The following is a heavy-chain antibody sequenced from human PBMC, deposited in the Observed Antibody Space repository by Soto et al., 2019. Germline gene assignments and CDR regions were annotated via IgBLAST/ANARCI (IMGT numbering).Heavy chain of an antibody. V-gene: IGHV4-34*01. CDR2: INDSGDT. J-gene: IGHJ6*02. D-gene: IGHD2-8*01. Sequence: SETLSLTCALLGGSFSNNYWSGIRQSPGKGLEWIGEINDSGDTNYNPSLKSRVAISVDTSRKQFSLLVPSVTAADTAIYYCTCSPPFYYGMDIWGQGTTVTVSS. CDR1: GGSFSNNY. CDR3: TCSPPFYYGMDI.